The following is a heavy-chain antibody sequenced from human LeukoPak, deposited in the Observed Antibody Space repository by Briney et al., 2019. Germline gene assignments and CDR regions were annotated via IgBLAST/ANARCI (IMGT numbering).Heavy chain of an antibody. CDR1: GGTFSSYA. D-gene: IGHD1-1*01. CDR3: ASWRTESSLYGMDV. Sequence: ASVKVSCKASGGTFSSYAISWVRQAPGQGLEWMGGIIPIFGTANYAQKFQGRVTITADESTSTAYMELSSLRSEDTAVYYRASWRTESSLYGMDVWGQGTTVTVSS. CDR2: IIPIFGTA. J-gene: IGHJ6*02. V-gene: IGHV1-69*01.